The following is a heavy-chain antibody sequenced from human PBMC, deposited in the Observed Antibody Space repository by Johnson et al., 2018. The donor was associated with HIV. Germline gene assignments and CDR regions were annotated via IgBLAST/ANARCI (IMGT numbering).Heavy chain of an antibody. J-gene: IGHJ3*02. CDR1: GFTFDDYA. V-gene: IGHV3-20*04. CDR3: ARVQDRVAGNSYGAFDI. CDR2: INWNGGST. Sequence: VQLLESGGGVLRPGGSLRLSCAASGFTFDDYAMHWVRQAPGKGLEWVSGINWNGGSTGYADSVKGRFTISRDNAKNSLYLQMNSLRAEDTALYYCARVQDRVAGNSYGAFDIWGQGTMVTVSS. D-gene: IGHD6-19*01.